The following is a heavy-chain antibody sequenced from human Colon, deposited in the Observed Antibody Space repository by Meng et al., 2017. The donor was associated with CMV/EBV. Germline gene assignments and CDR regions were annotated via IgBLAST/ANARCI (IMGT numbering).Heavy chain of an antibody. D-gene: IGHD1-26*01. CDR1: GFTFSASW. CDR3: VKAWRMGGPLSAFDV. J-gene: IGHJ3*01. V-gene: IGHV3-7*01. CDR2: IKPDGTEK. Sequence: ETLSLTCAASGFTFSASWMTWVRQNPGQGLEWVANIKPDGTEKNYVDSVKGRFTIFRDNAKNSLYLQMSTLRAEDTAVYYCVKAWRMGGPLSAFDVWGQGTMVTVSS.